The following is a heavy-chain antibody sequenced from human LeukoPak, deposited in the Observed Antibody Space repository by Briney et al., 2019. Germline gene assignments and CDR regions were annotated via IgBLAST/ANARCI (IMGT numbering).Heavy chain of an antibody. CDR1: GYSFTSYW. CDR2: IYPGDSDT. D-gene: IGHD2-8*01. CDR3: ARQGAYCTNGVCLDAFDI. J-gene: IGHJ3*02. V-gene: IGHV5-51*01. Sequence: GESLKISCKGSGYSFTSYWIGWVRQMPGKGLEWMGIIYPGDSDTRYSPSFQGQVTISADKSISTAYLQWSSLKASDTAMYYCARQGAYCTNGVCLDAFDIWGQGTMVTVSS.